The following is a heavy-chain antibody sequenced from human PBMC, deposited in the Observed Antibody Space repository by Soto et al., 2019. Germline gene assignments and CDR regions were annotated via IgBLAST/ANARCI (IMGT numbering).Heavy chain of an antibody. CDR3: ARGQRFSDWFDP. Sequence: SETLSLTCTVSGGAISTYYWTWIRQPAGKGLEWIGRIYSSGSTKYNPSLQSRVTMSLDTSNNQFSPRLTSVTAAHTAVYYCARGQRFSDWFDPWGQGTLVTVSS. CDR1: GGAISTYY. CDR2: IYSSGST. J-gene: IGHJ5*02. V-gene: IGHV4-4*07. D-gene: IGHD3-3*01.